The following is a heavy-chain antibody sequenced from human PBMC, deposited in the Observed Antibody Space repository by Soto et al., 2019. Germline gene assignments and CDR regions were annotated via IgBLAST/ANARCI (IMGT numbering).Heavy chain of an antibody. D-gene: IGHD3-3*01. V-gene: IGHV1-69*01. J-gene: IGHJ2*01. CDR1: GGTFSSYA. Sequence: QVQLVQSGAEVKKPGSSVKVSCKASGGTFSSYAISWVRQAPGQGLEWMGGIIPIFGTANYAQKFQGRVTITADESTSTAYMELSSLRSEDTAVYYCARRITIFGVVTLYVYFDLWGRGTLVTVSS. CDR3: ARRITIFGVVTLYVYFDL. CDR2: IIPIFGTA.